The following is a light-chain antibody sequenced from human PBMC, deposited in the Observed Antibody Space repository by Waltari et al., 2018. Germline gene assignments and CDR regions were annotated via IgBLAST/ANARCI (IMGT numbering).Light chain of an antibody. Sequence: DIKMTQSPSSRSAPVGARVTITCRPSRSISGYLNWYQQKSGKAPDLPIFGASTLHSGVPSRFSGSGSGTDFTLTISSLQPDDFATYYCQQSYGIPWTFGEGTKVEIK. J-gene: IGKJ1*01. V-gene: IGKV1-39*01. CDR2: GAS. CDR1: RSISGY. CDR3: QQSYGIPWT.